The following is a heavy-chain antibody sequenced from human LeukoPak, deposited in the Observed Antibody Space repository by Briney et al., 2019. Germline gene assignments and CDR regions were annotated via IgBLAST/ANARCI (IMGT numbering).Heavy chain of an antibody. V-gene: IGHV3-30*03. CDR1: GCTFSTNA. CDR2: VAADGGHK. D-gene: IGHD5-18*01. J-gene: IGHJ2*01. Sequence: GGSLTLSCVVSGCTFSTNALSWIRQPPGKGLEWVAVVAADGGHKVYSDSVNGRFSMSRDNSKNTAFLQMDSLGAEDAAVYFCAREHSHNNWFFDLWGPGTPVTVSS. CDR3: AREHSHNNWFFDL.